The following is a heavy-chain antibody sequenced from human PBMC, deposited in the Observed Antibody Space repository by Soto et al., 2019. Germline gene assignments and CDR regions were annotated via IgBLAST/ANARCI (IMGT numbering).Heavy chain of an antibody. J-gene: IGHJ4*02. CDR3: ARRPPFCGGDCYSFDY. CDR2: ISSSSSST. CDR1: GFTFSTYS. Sequence: GGSLRLSCAASGFTFSTYSMNWVRQAPGKGLEWVSYISSSSSSTKYADSVKGRFTISRDNAKNSLYLQMNSLRDEDTAVYYCARRPPFCGGDCYSFDYWGQGTLVTVSS. D-gene: IGHD2-21*02. V-gene: IGHV3-48*02.